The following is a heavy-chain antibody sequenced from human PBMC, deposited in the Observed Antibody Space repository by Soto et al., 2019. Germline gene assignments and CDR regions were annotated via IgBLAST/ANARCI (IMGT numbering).Heavy chain of an antibody. CDR3: AKAMVAAAGTGAFDI. D-gene: IGHD6-13*01. Sequence: EVQLLESGGGLVQPGGSLRLSCAASAFTFSSYAMTWVRQAQGKGLDWVSAISAGGDSTNYADSVQGRFTISRDNSKNTLYLQMNSLRAEDTAVYYCAKAMVAAAGTGAFDIWGQGTMVTVSS. J-gene: IGHJ3*02. V-gene: IGHV3-23*01. CDR2: ISAGGDST. CDR1: AFTFSSYA.